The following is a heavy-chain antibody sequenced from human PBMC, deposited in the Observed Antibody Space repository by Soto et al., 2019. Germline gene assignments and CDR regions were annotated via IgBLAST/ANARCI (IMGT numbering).Heavy chain of an antibody. CDR2: INAGNGNT. Sequence: ASVKVSCKASGYTFASYAMHWVRQAPGQRLEWMGWINAGNGNTKYSQKFQGRVTITRDTSASTAYMELSSLRSEDTAVYYCARDAGSSSWYPIYYYYYGMDVWGQGTTVTVSS. D-gene: IGHD6-13*01. CDR1: GYTFASYA. V-gene: IGHV1-3*01. J-gene: IGHJ6*02. CDR3: ARDAGSSSWYPIYYYYYGMDV.